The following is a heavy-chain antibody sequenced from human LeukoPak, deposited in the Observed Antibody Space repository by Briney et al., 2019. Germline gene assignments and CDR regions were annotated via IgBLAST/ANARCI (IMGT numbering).Heavy chain of an antibody. CDR3: ARDPGLTMVRGVTKGSDYYYYYMDV. J-gene: IGHJ6*03. D-gene: IGHD3-10*01. Sequence: SVKVSCKASGGTFSSYAISWVRQAPGQGLEWMGGIIPIFGTANYAQKFQGRVTITADESTSTAYMELSSLRSEDTAVYYCARDPGLTMVRGVTKGSDYYYYYMDVWGKGTTVTVSS. CDR1: GGTFSSYA. V-gene: IGHV1-69*01. CDR2: IIPIFGTA.